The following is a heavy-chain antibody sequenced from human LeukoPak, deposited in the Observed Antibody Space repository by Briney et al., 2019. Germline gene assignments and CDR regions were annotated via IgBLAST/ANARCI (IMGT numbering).Heavy chain of an antibody. CDR3: ARERNKWELLLSCDY. J-gene: IGHJ4*02. V-gene: IGHV3-21*01. CDR1: GFTFSSYG. CDR2: ISSSSSYI. D-gene: IGHD1-26*01. Sequence: GGSLRLSCAASGFTFSSYGMHWVRQAPGKGLEWVSSISSSSSYIYYADSVKGRFTISRDNAKNSLYLQMNSLRAEDTAVYYCARERNKWELLLSCDYWGQGTLVTVSS.